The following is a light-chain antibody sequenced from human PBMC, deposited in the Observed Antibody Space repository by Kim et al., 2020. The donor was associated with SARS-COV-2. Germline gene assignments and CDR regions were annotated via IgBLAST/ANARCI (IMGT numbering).Light chain of an antibody. CDR3: QQYETYPWT. CDR1: QNINVW. CDR2: KAS. V-gene: IGKV1-5*03. J-gene: IGKJ1*01. Sequence: ASVGEKISITCRASQNINVWLAWYQQKPGTAPNLLIYKASNLQSRVPSRFSGSGSGTEFILTISSLQPDDFATYFCQQYETYPWTFGQGTKVDIK.